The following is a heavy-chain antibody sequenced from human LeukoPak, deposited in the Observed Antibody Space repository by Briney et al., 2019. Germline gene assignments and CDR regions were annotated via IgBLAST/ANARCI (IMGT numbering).Heavy chain of an antibody. J-gene: IGHJ5*02. CDR3: ASGGSNPVLYNWFDP. V-gene: IGHV4-59*01. CDR1: GGSFSSYY. D-gene: IGHD3-10*01. CDR2: IYYSGST. Sequence: SETLSLTCTVSGGSFSSYYWSWIRQPPGKGLEWIGYIYYSGSTNYNPSLKSRVTISVDTSKNQFSLKLSSVTAADTAVYYCASGGSNPVLYNWFDPWGQGTLVTVSS.